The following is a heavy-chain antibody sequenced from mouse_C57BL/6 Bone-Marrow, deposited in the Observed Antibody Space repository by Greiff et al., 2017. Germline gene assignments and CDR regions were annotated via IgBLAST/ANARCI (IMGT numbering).Heavy chain of an antibody. CDR3: ARWYYGSMDY. Sequence: QVQLQQPGAELVKPGASVKLSCKASGYTFTSYWMHWVKQRPGQGLEWIGMIHPNSGSTNYNEKFKSKATLTVDKSSRTAYMQLSSLTSEDSAVYYCARWYYGSMDYWGQGTSVTVSS. V-gene: IGHV1-64*01. D-gene: IGHD1-1*01. CDR2: IHPNSGST. CDR1: GYTFTSYW. J-gene: IGHJ4*01.